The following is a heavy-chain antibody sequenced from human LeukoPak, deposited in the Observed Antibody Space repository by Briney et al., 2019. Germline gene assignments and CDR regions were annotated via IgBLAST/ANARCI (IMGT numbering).Heavy chain of an antibody. J-gene: IGHJ3*02. V-gene: IGHV3-13*01. CDR1: GFTFSSYD. Sequence: GGSLRLSCAASGFTFSSYDMHWVRQATGKGLEWVSAIGTAGDTYYPGSVKGRFTISRENAKNSLYPQMNSLGAGNTAVYYCARGPGKGDRGGVAFDIWGQGTMVTVSS. CDR2: IGTAGDT. D-gene: IGHD3-16*01. CDR3: ARGPGKGDRGGVAFDI.